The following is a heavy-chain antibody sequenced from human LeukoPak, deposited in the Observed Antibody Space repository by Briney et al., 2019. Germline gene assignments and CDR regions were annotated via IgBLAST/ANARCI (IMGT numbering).Heavy chain of an antibody. CDR2: IYPSDSDT. J-gene: IGHJ3*02. V-gene: IGHV5-51*01. CDR1: GSSFTSYW. Sequence: GESLKISCKGSGSSFTSYWSGWVRQMPGKGLGWMGIIYPSDSDTRYSPSFQGQVTISADKSISTADLQWSSLKASDTAMYYCANYGRFGEYAFDIWGQGTMVTVSS. CDR3: ANYGRFGEYAFDI. D-gene: IGHD3-10*01.